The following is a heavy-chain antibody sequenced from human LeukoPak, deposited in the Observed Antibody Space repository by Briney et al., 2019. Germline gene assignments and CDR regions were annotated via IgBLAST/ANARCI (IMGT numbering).Heavy chain of an antibody. J-gene: IGHJ6*03. Sequence: ASVKVSCKASGHTFTGYYMHWVRQATGQGLEWMGWMNPNSGNTGYAQKLQGRVTMTRNTSISTAYMELSSLRSEDTAVYYCARVEAAAGTWGYYYYMDVWGKGTTVTISS. CDR3: ARVEAAAGTWGYYYYMDV. CDR1: GHTFTGYY. V-gene: IGHV1-8*02. CDR2: MNPNSGNT. D-gene: IGHD6-13*01.